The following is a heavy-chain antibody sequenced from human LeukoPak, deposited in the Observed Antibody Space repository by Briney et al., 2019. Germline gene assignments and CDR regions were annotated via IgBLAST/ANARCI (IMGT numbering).Heavy chain of an antibody. CDR1: GGSISSSSYY. Sequence: SETLSLTRTVSGGSISSSSYYWSWIRQPPGKGLEWIASVYYNGNTYYNPSLKSRLTISRDTSKNQFSLRMTSVTAADTAVYHCARLWSSALTFDNWGQGTLVTVSS. CDR3: ARLWSSALTFDN. CDR2: VYYNGNT. V-gene: IGHV4-39*01. D-gene: IGHD3-3*01. J-gene: IGHJ4*02.